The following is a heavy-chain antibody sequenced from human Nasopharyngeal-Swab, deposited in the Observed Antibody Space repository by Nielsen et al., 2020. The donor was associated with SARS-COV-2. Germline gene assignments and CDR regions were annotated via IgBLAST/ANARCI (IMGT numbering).Heavy chain of an antibody. CDR3: AKGLGYDYVWGSYRH. CDR1: GFTFSSYA. Sequence: GDSLKISCAASGFTFSSYAMSWVRQAPGKGLEWVSALSGSGGSTYYADSVKGRFTISRDNSKNTLFLQMNSLRAEDTAVYYCAKGLGYDYVWGSYRHWGQGTLVTVSS. D-gene: IGHD3-16*02. J-gene: IGHJ4*02. CDR2: LSGSGGST. V-gene: IGHV3-23*01.